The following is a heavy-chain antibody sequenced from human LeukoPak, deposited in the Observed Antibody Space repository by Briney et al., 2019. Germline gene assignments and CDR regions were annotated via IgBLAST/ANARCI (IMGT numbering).Heavy chain of an antibody. CDR3: AREGEYGSGSYPVDY. V-gene: IGHV4-34*01. CDR1: GGSFSGYC. Sequence: SETLSLTCAVYGGSFSGYCWSWIRQPPGKGLEWIGEINHSGSTNYNPSLKSRVTISVDTPNNQFSLKLSSVTAADTAVYYCAREGEYGSGSYPVDYWGQGTLVTVSS. D-gene: IGHD3-10*01. CDR2: INHSGST. J-gene: IGHJ4*02.